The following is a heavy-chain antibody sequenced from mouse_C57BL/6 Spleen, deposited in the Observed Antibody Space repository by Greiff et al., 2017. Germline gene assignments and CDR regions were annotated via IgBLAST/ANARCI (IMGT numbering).Heavy chain of an antibody. CDR1: GYAFSSSW. J-gene: IGHJ1*03. CDR3: AREGYGSRYGYFDV. Sequence: VQGVESGPELVKPGASVKISCKASGYAFSSSWMNWVKQRPGKGLEWIGRIYPGDGDTNYNGKFKGKATLTADKSSSTAYMQLSSLTSEDSAVYFCAREGYGSRYGYFDVWGTGTTVTVSS. CDR2: IYPGDGDT. D-gene: IGHD1-1*01. V-gene: IGHV1-82*01.